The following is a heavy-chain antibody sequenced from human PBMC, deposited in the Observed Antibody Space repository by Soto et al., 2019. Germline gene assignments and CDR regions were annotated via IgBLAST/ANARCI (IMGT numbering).Heavy chain of an antibody. J-gene: IGHJ4*02. D-gene: IGHD2-8*02. CDR1: GFAFHTHA. CDR3: AKDRTPPLRLYPSSQAIKILLVGQCFDS. V-gene: IGHV3-23*01. CDR2: ISASGVTT. Sequence: EVQLLESGGGLVQPGGSLRLSCAASGFAFHTHALSCVRQAPGKGLEWVSGISASGVTTYYADSVNVRFNISRDNSKNTVQLQMNSLRAEDMAFYYCAKDRTPPLRLYPSSQAIKILLVGQCFDSWGQGTLVTVSS.